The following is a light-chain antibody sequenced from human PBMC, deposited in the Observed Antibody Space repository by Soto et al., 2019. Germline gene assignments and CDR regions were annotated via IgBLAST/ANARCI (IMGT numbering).Light chain of an antibody. Sequence: EIVLTQSPGTLSLSPGERATLSCRASQSVSSSYLAWYQQGPGQAPRLLIYGASSRATGIPDRFSGSGSGTDFTLIISRLEPEDFAVYYCQQYGSSPRTFGQGTKVDIK. CDR3: QQYGSSPRT. V-gene: IGKV3-20*01. CDR2: GAS. J-gene: IGKJ1*01. CDR1: QSVSSSY.